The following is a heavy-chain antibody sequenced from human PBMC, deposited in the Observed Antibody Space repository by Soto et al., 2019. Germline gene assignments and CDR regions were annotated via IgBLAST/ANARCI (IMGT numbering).Heavy chain of an antibody. Sequence: QVQLQESGPGLVKPSQTLSLTCTVSGGSISSGAYHWDWIRQHPGKGLGWMGYIYYNGATSNSSSFGSGVVISLDTSRNQFSLRLASVTAADTAVYYCARGSAGRFLGVYYGVDVWGPGTTVTVSS. CDR1: GGSISSGAYH. CDR2: IYYNGAT. V-gene: IGHV4-31*03. CDR3: ARGSAGRFLGVYYGVDV. J-gene: IGHJ6*02. D-gene: IGHD3-3*01.